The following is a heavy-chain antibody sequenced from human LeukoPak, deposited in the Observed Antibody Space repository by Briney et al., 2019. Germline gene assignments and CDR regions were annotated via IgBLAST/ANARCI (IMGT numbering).Heavy chain of an antibody. CDR2: VNPSSGCT. CDR1: GYSVTGCY. V-gene: IGHV1-2*02. CDR3: ARDGVTIEY. Sequence: ASVKVSCKASGYSVTGCYRHWVGQAPGQGLGWMAWVNPSSGCTNYAETFPDRLTTTRDTSITTPYMEVTRLRYDDTTVYYCARDGVTIEYWSQGTPITVSS. J-gene: IGHJ4*02.